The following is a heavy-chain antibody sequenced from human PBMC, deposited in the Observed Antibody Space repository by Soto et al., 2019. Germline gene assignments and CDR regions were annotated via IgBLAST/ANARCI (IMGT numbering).Heavy chain of an antibody. D-gene: IGHD3-3*01. Sequence: PSETLSLTCAVYCGSLSGFYWSWIRQPPGKGLEWIGEISDNGSPNYSPSLKSRVTISVDTSKNQFSLKLSSVSAADTAVYYCARGRYYDFWSGYLDYWGQGTLVTVSS. CDR2: ISDNGSP. CDR3: ARGRYYDFWSGYLDY. V-gene: IGHV4-34*01. CDR1: CGSLSGFY. J-gene: IGHJ4*02.